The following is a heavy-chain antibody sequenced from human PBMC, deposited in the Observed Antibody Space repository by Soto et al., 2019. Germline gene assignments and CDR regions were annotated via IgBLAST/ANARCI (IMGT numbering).Heavy chain of an antibody. CDR1: GFTFSSYA. V-gene: IGHV3-23*01. CDR3: AKVVTFGGVIGPADY. D-gene: IGHD3-16*01. Sequence: GGSLRLSCAASGFTFSSYAMSWVRQAPGKGLEWVSAISGSGGSTYYADSVKGRFTISRDNSKNTLYLQMNSLRAEDTAVYYCAKVVTFGGVIGPADYWGQGTLVNVSS. CDR2: ISGSGGST. J-gene: IGHJ4*02.